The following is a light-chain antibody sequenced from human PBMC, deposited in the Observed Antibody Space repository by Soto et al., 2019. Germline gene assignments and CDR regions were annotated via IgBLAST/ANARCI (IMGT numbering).Light chain of an antibody. CDR1: SSEIGDSNY. Sequence: QSVLTQPRSVSGSAGQSVTISCTGTSSEIGDSNYVSWYQQHPGKAPKLLIYDVTRRPSGVPDRFSGSKSGNTASLTISGLQAEDEADYFCCSYAGSYTLVFGGGTKVTVL. V-gene: IGLV2-11*01. CDR2: DVT. J-gene: IGLJ2*01. CDR3: CSYAGSYTLV.